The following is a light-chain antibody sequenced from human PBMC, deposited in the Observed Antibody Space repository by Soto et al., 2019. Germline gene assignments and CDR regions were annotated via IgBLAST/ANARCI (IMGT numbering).Light chain of an antibody. V-gene: IGKV3-20*01. CDR3: QQYGSSPWT. J-gene: IGKJ1*01. CDR1: QTIRSNY. Sequence: ETVLTQSPGTLSLSPGARATLSCRASQTIRSNYLAWYRQTPGQAPRLLIYGASNRDTGIADRFSGSGSGTDFTLINSSLEPEDCALYYGQQYGSSPWTFGQGTKVEIK. CDR2: GAS.